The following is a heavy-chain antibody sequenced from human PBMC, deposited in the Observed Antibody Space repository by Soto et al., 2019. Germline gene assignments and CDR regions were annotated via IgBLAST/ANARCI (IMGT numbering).Heavy chain of an antibody. CDR3: ARVRCFNGLCHTADYGMDV. D-gene: IGHD2-8*01. CDR1: GDVFRSYG. J-gene: IGHJ6*02. CDR2: IIPISGTT. Sequence: SVKVSCKASGDVFRSYGINWVRQAPGQGLAWMGGIIPISGTTNYAQKFQGRVAITADESTDTVYMELSRLRSEDTAVYFCARVRCFNGLCHTADYGMDVWGQGTTVTVSS. V-gene: IGHV1-69*13.